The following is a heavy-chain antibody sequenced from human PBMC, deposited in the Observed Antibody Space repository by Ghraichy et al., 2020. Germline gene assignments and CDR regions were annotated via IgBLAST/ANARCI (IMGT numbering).Heavy chain of an antibody. CDR1: GGSISSYY. CDR3: ARYIYSDAFDI. V-gene: IGHV4-59*08. CDR2: IYYSGST. D-gene: IGHD2-15*01. Sequence: SETLSLTCTVSGGSISSYYWSWIRQPPGKGLEWIGYIYYSGSTNYNPSLKSRVTISVDTSKNQFSLKLSSVTAADTAVYYCARYIYSDAFDIWGQGTMVTVSS. J-gene: IGHJ3*02.